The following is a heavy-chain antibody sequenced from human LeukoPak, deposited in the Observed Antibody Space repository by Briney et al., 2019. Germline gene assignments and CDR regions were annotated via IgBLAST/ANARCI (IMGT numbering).Heavy chain of an antibody. V-gene: IGHV4-59*01. Sequence: PSETLSLTCTVSGGSISSYYWSWIRQPPGKGLEWIGYIYYSGSTNYNPSLKSRVTISVDTFKNQFSLKLSSVTAADTAVYCCARDPYGSPYWGQGTLVTVSS. CDR3: ARDPYGSPY. J-gene: IGHJ4*02. CDR1: GGSISSYY. CDR2: IYYSGST. D-gene: IGHD1-26*01.